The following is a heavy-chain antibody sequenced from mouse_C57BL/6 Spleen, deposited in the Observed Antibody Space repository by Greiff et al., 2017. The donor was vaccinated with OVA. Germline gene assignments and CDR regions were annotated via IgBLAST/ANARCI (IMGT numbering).Heavy chain of an antibody. CDR1: GFNITDYY. CDR3: ARGYYGSSYWYFDV. D-gene: IGHD1-1*01. V-gene: IGHV14-2*01. Sequence: VQLQQSGAELVKPGASVKLSCTASGFNITDYYMHWVKQRTEQGLEWIGRIDPEDGETKYAPKFQGKATITADTSSNTAYLQLSSLTSEDTAVYYCARGYYGSSYWYFDVWGTGTTVTVSS. J-gene: IGHJ1*03. CDR2: IDPEDGET.